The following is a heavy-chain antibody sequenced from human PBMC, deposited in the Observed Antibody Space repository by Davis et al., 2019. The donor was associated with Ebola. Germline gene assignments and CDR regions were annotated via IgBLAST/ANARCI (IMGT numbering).Heavy chain of an antibody. CDR3: GGIRGQWLES. D-gene: IGHD6-19*01. CDR1: GDSITGYY. J-gene: IGHJ5*02. Sequence: PSETLSLTCTVSGDSITGYYWSWIRQPAGKGLEWIGRIYTSGRTNYNPSLKSRVTVSLDTSQNHFSLRLTSVTAADTAMYYCGGIRGQWLESWGQGSLVTVST. CDR2: IYTSGRT. V-gene: IGHV4-4*07.